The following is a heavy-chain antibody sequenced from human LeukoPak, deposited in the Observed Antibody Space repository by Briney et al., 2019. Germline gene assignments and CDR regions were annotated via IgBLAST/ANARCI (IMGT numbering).Heavy chain of an antibody. D-gene: IGHD2-15*01. V-gene: IGHV4-59*01. CDR2: IYYSGST. CDR1: GGSISTYY. CDR3: ARAVLSYCSGGSCPYFDY. J-gene: IGHJ4*02. Sequence: SETLSLTCTVSGGSISTYYWTWIRQPPGKGLEWIGYIYYSGSTNYNPSLKSRITISVDTSKNQFSLKLSSVTAADTAIYYCARAVLSYCSGGSCPYFDYWGQGTLVTVSS.